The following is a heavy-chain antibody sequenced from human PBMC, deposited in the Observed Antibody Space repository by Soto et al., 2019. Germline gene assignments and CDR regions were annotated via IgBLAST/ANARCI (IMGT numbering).Heavy chain of an antibody. CDR2: INAGNGNT. CDR3: ARGPIYYDNTGYLLAFFDY. V-gene: IGHV1-3*01. CDR1: GYSFSSYM. D-gene: IGHD3-22*01. J-gene: IGHJ4*02. Sequence: QVHLVQSGPEVKRPGASVKVSCKASGYSFSSYMMHWLRQAPGQRPEWLGWINAGNGNTKHSQRFQGRVTISKNTPARTAYMELSSLRSEDTAVYYCARGPIYYDNTGYLLAFFDYWGQGTLVTVSS.